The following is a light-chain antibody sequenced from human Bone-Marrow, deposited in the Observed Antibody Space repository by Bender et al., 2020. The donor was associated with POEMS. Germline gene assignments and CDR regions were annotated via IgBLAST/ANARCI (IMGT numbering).Light chain of an antibody. J-gene: IGLJ1*01. Sequence: QSALTQPASVSGSPGQSITISCTGTSSDIGGYNYVSWFQLHPGEAPKLIIYEENKRPSGISNRFSGSKSGNTAALTISGLQAEDEADYYCCSYAGSYTFVFGTGTKVSVL. CDR1: SSDIGGYNY. V-gene: IGLV2-23*01. CDR3: CSYAGSYTFV. CDR2: EEN.